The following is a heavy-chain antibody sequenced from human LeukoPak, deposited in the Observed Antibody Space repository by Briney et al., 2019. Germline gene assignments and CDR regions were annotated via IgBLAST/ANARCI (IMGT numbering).Heavy chain of an antibody. CDR2: IRYDGSNK. V-gene: IGHV3-30*02. CDR1: GFTFSSYG. J-gene: IGHJ4*02. CDR3: ARSYYGSGSYSDYYFDY. D-gene: IGHD3-10*01. Sequence: GGSLRLSCAASGFTFSSYGMHWVRQAPGKGLEWVAFIRYDGSNKYYADSVKGRFTISRDNSKNTLYLQMKSLRAEDTAVYYCARSYYGSGSYSDYYFDYWGQGTLVTVSS.